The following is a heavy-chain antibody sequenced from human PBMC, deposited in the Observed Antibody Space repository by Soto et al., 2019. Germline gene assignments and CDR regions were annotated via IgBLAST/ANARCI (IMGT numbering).Heavy chain of an antibody. CDR1: GFTFSSYW. D-gene: IGHD4-17*01. Sequence: GGSLRLSCAASGFTFSSYWMHWVRQAPGKGLVWVSRINSDGSSTSYADSVKGRFTISRDNAKNTLYLQMNSLRAEDTAVYYCARDGSQFLIMTTLVSDYYYGMDVCGQGPTVTVYS. CDR3: ARDGSQFLIMTTLVSDYYYGMDV. J-gene: IGHJ6*02. CDR2: INSDGSST. V-gene: IGHV3-74*01.